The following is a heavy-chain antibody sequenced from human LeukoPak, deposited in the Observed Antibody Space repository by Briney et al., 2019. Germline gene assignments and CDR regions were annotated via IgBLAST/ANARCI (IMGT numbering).Heavy chain of an antibody. CDR1: GYSISSGYY. V-gene: IGHV4-38-2*02. CDR3: ARGRRGAWYLLRPSHYFDY. CDR2: IYHSGST. J-gene: IGHJ4*02. D-gene: IGHD3-3*01. Sequence: SETLSLTCTVSGYSISSGYYWGWIRQPPGKGLEWIGSIYHSGSTYYNPSLKSRVTIPVDTSKNQFSLKLSSVTAADTAVYYCARGRRGAWYLLRPSHYFDYWGQGTLVTVSS.